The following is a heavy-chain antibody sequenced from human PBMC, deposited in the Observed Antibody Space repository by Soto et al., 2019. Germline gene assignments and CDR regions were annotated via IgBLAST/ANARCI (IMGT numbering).Heavy chain of an antibody. J-gene: IGHJ6*02. CDR1: GFTFSSYA. CDR2: ISGSGGST. CDR3: AKDTRSNPPYYYYGMDV. Sequence: SGFTFSSYAMSWVRQAPGKGLEWVSAISGSGGSTYYADSVKGRFTISRDNSKNTLYLQMNSLRAEDTAVYYCAKDTRSNPPYYYYGMDVWGQGTTVTVS. V-gene: IGHV3-23*01. D-gene: IGHD4-4*01.